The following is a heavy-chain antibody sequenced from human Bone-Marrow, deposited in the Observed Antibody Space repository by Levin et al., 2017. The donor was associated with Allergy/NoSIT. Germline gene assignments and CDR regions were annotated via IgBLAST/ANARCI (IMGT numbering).Heavy chain of an antibody. D-gene: IGHD5-12*01. CDR3: ARVDIVATGVGYFDY. V-gene: IGHV1-69*06. CDR2: IIPIFGTA. J-gene: IGHJ4*02. Sequence: SVKVSCKASGGTFSSYAISWVRQAPGQGLEWMGGIIPIFGTANYAQKFQGRVTITADKSTSTAYMELSSLRSEDTAVYYCARVDIVATGVGYFDYWGQGTLVTVSS. CDR1: GGTFSSYA.